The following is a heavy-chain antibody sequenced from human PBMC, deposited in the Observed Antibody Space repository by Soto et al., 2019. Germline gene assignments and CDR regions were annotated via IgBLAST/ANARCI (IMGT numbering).Heavy chain of an antibody. V-gene: IGHV4-59*12. CDR3: ARVRERLQYFDWFYHFDS. CDR1: GGSIGGYY. CDR2: IYYTGRT. Sequence: NPSETLSLTCTVSGGSIGGYYWSWIRQAPGKGLEWLGYIYYTGRTKYNPSLKTRVTMSADTTKNQVSLRLTSVTAADTAVYYCARVRERLQYFDWFYHFDSWGQGTLVTVSS. D-gene: IGHD3-9*01. J-gene: IGHJ4*02.